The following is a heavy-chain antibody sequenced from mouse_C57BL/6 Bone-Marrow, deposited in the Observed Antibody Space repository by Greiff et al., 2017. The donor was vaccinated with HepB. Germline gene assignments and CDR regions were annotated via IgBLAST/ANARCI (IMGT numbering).Heavy chain of an antibody. CDR3: AREGGYDGYYIAY. J-gene: IGHJ3*01. V-gene: IGHV1-55*01. CDR1: GYTFTSYW. D-gene: IGHD2-3*01. CDR2: IYPGSGST. Sequence: VQLQESGAELVKPGASVKMSCKASGYTFTSYWITWVKQRPGQGLEWIGDIYPGSGSTNYNEKFKSKATLTVDTSSSTAYMQLSSLTSEDSAVYYCAREGGYDGYYIAYWGQGTLVTVSA.